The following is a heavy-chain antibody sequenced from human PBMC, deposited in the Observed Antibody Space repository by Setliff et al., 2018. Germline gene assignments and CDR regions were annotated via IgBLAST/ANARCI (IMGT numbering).Heavy chain of an antibody. Sequence: LRLSCAASGFTFNNYAMSWVRQAPGKRLEWVSVVSGDSVSIYYADSVRGRFTISRDNSKNTLYLQMNNLRDEDTAVYYCANHNPARWAVYTTPIDSWGQGTPVTVSS. CDR1: GFTFNNYA. CDR2: VSGDSVSI. V-gene: IGHV3-23*01. CDR3: ANHNPARWAVYTTPIDS. D-gene: IGHD6-19*01. J-gene: IGHJ4*02.